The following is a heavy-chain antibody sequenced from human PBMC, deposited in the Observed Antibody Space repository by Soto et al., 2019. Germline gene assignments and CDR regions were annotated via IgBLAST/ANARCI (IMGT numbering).Heavy chain of an antibody. J-gene: IGHJ4*02. Sequence: QVQLEQSGAEVKKPGSSVKVSCKASGGTFSSYAINWVRQAPGQGLEWMGGIIPIFGTANYAQKFQGRVTITADKSTRIAYKELSSLRSDNTAVYYCARDPSSSSREVDYWGQGTLVTVSS. CDR2: IIPIFGTA. CDR1: GGTFSSYA. CDR3: ARDPSSSSREVDY. V-gene: IGHV1-69*06. D-gene: IGHD6-6*01.